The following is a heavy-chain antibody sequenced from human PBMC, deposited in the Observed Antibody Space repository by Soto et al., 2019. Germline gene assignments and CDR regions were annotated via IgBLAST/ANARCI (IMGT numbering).Heavy chain of an antibody. V-gene: IGHV4-30-4*01. CDR2: IYYSGST. CDR1: GGAISSGDYY. Sequence: PSETLSLTCTVSGGAISSGDYYWSWIRQPPGKGLEWIGYIYYSGSTYYNPSLKSRVTISVDTSKNQFSLKLSSVTAADTAVYYCARDKSYYYGSGSLFYYYYGMDVWGQGTTVTVSS. D-gene: IGHD3-10*01. CDR3: ARDKSYYYGSGSLFYYYYGMDV. J-gene: IGHJ6*02.